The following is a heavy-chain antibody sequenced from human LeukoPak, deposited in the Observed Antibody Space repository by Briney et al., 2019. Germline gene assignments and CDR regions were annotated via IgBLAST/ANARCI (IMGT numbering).Heavy chain of an antibody. V-gene: IGHV1-69*05. CDR2: IIPIFGTA. D-gene: IGHD3-3*01. J-gene: IGHJ4*02. Sequence: SVKVSCKASGGTFSSYAISWVRQAPGQGLEWMGGIIPIFGTANYAQKFQGRVTITTDESTSTAYMELSSLRSEDTAVYYCARRGNYDFWSGYPFYYFDYWGQGTLVTVSS. CDR3: ARRGNYDFWSGYPFYYFDY. CDR1: GGTFSSYA.